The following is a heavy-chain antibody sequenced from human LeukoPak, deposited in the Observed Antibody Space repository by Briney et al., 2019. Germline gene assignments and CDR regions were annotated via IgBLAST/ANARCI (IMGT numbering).Heavy chain of an antibody. J-gene: IGHJ5*02. CDR2: ISYDGSNK. V-gene: IGHV3-30*04. CDR3: ARDGDGSGSYYIYNWFDP. D-gene: IGHD3-10*01. Sequence: GRSLRLSCAASGFTFSSYAMHWVRQAPGKGLEWVAVISYDGSNKYYADSVKGRFTISRDNSKNTLYLQMNSLRAEDTAVYYCARDGDGSGSYYIYNWFDPWGQGTLVTVSS. CDR1: GFTFSSYA.